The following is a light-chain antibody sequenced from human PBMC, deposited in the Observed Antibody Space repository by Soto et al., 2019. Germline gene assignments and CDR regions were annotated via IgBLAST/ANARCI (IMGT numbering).Light chain of an antibody. CDR1: QSISSY. V-gene: IGKV1-39*01. CDR2: AAS. Sequence: DIQMTQSPSSLSASVGDRVTITCRASQSISSYLNWYQHKPGKAPKLLIYAASSLQTGVPSRFSGSRSGTDFALTISSLQRDDFATYYCQQTDSFPRTFGHGTKVEMK. CDR3: QQTDSFPRT. J-gene: IGKJ1*01.